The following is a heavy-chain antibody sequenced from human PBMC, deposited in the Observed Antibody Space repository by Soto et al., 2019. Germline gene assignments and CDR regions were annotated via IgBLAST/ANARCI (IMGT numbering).Heavy chain of an antibody. CDR2: IYHSGST. J-gene: IGHJ6*02. V-gene: IGHV4-4*02. D-gene: IGHD4-17*01. Sequence: SETLSLTCAVSGGSISSSNWWSWVRQPPGKGLEWIGEIYHSGSTNYNPSLKSRVTISVDKSKNQFSLKLSSVTAADTAVYYCARIISRTTVTRADGMDVWGQGTTVTVSS. CDR3: ARIISRTTVTRADGMDV. CDR1: GGSISSSNW.